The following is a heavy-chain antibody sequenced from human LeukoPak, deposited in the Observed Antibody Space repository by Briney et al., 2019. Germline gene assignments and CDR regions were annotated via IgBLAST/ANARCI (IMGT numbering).Heavy chain of an antibody. V-gene: IGHV1-2*02. CDR3: ARGSGCSSTSCPYYYMDV. CDR1: GYTFTGYY. J-gene: IGHJ6*03. CDR2: INPSSGGT. Sequence: ASVKVSCKASGYTFTGYYMHWVRQAPGQGLEWMGWINPSSGGTNYAQKFQGRVTMTRDTSINTAYMELSRLRSDDTAVYYCARGSGCSSTSCPYYYMDVWGKGTKVTVSS. D-gene: IGHD2-2*01.